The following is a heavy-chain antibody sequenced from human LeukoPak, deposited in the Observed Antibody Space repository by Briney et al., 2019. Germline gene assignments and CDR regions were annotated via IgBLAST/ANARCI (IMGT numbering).Heavy chain of an antibody. J-gene: IGHJ6*03. CDR3: ARDEFNYYMDV. CDR2: ISSSSSYI. V-gene: IGHV3-21*01. Sequence: PGGSLRLSCAASGFIFSTYGMHWVRQAPGKGLEWVSSISSSSSYIYYADSVKGRFTISRDNAKNSLYLQMNSLRAEDTAVYYCARDEFNYYMDVWGKGTTVTVSS. CDR1: GFIFSTYG.